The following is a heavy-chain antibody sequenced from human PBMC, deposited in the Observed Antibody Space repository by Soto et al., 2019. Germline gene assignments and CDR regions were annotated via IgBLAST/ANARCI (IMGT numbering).Heavy chain of an antibody. CDR1: GDSLSSANW. V-gene: IGHV4-4*02. CDR3: ARVSGWVQTSFYFGC. Sequence: QVQLQESGPGLVEPSGTLSLTCAVSGDSLSSANWWSWVRQPPGKGLEWIGEIYHSGTTNYNASLKSRVSMSMEESRNQFSLNIDSVTAADTAVYYCARVSGWVQTSFYFGCWGQGTLVTVS. D-gene: IGHD3-10*01. J-gene: IGHJ4*02. CDR2: IYHSGTT.